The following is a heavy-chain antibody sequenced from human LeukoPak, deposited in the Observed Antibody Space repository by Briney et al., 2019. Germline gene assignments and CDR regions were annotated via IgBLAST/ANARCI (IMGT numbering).Heavy chain of an antibody. CDR3: AKGVTMIVVVSGYYFDY. Sequence: GGSLRLSCAASGFTFSSYAMSWVRQAPGKGLEWVSAISGSGGSTYYADSVKGRFTISRDSSKNTLYLQMNSLRAEDTAVYYCAKGVTMIVVVSGYYFDYWGQGTLVTVSS. D-gene: IGHD3-22*01. CDR1: GFTFSSYA. V-gene: IGHV3-23*01. CDR2: ISGSGGST. J-gene: IGHJ4*02.